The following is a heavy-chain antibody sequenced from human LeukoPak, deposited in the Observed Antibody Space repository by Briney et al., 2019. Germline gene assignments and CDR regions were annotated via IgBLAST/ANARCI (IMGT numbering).Heavy chain of an antibody. CDR3: ARCLRGGDFVAQDAFDI. D-gene: IGHD2-21*02. J-gene: IGHJ3*02. CDR1: GYTFILYY. V-gene: IGHV1-46*01. Sequence: GASVKVSCKGSGYTFILYYMHWVRQAPGQGLEWMGIINPSGGSTTYAQKFQGRVTMTRGTSTSTVYMELSSLRSEDTAVYYCARCLRGGDFVAQDAFDIWGQGTMVTVSS. CDR2: INPSGGST.